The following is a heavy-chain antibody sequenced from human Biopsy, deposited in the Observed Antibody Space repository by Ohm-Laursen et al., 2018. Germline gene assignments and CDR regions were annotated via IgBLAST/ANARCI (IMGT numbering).Heavy chain of an antibody. V-gene: IGHV3-9*01. J-gene: IGHJ4*02. Sequence: SLRLSCAASGFRFDNTGMHWVRQGPGKGLEWVAGISWSSDSITYAKSVTGRFTISRDNGENSLYLQMNSLRADDTAVYYCALAAAQTVTHFDYWGQGTLVTVSS. CDR2: ISWSSDSI. CDR1: GFRFDNTG. D-gene: IGHD4-17*01. CDR3: ALAAAQTVTHFDY.